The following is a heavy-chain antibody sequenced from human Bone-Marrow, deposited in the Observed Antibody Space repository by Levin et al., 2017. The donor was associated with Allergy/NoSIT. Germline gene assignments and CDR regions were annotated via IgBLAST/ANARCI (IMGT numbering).Heavy chain of an antibody. J-gene: IGHJ4*02. Sequence: ASVKVSCAASGITVSNNYMMWVRQAPGKGLEWVSVIYSGGTTYYADSVKGRFTISRDNSKNTLYLQMNSLRAEDTAVYYCARDGAAAATGSWGWGQGTLVTVSS. CDR3: ARDGAAAATGSWG. CDR2: IYSGGTT. D-gene: IGHD6-13*01. V-gene: IGHV3-53*01. CDR1: GITVSNNY.